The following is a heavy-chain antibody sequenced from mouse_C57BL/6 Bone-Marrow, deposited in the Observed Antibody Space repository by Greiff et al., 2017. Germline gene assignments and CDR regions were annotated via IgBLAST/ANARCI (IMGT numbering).Heavy chain of an antibody. CDR3: ARGDWDFDV. Sequence: QVQLQQSGAELVRPGSSVKLSCTDSYFAFMASAMHWVKQRPGHGLEWIGSFTMYGDATEYDENFKGKATLTANTSSSTAYLELSSLTSEDSAVYYCARGDWDFDVWGTGTTVTVSS. CDR2: FTMYGDAT. CDR1: YFAFMASA. J-gene: IGHJ1*03. V-gene: IGHV1-49*01.